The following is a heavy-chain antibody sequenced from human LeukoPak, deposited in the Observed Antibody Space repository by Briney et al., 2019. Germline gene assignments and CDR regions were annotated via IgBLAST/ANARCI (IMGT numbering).Heavy chain of an antibody. CDR3: ARRYYYDSSGYWAY. Sequence: SEALSLTCTVSGGSISSSSYYWGWIRQPPENGLEWIGSIYYSGSTYYNPSLKSRVTISVDTSKNQFSLKLSSVTAADTAVYYCARRYYYDSSGYWAYWGQGTLVTVSS. CDR1: GGSISSSSYY. V-gene: IGHV4-39*01. D-gene: IGHD3-22*01. CDR2: IYYSGST. J-gene: IGHJ4*02.